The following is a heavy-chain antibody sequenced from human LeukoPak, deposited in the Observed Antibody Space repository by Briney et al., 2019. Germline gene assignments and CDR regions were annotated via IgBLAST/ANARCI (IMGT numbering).Heavy chain of an antibody. D-gene: IGHD4-23*01. CDR2: ISGSGGST. J-gene: IGHJ4*02. CDR1: GFTFNNFA. Sequence: GGSLRLSCAASGFTFNNFAMSWVRQAPGKGLEWVSGISGSGGSTYYADSVKGRFTISRDSSKNTLYLQMNSLRAEDTAVYYCAKGYSVNSYFFDYWGQGTLVTVSS. V-gene: IGHV3-23*01. CDR3: AKGYSVNSYFFDY.